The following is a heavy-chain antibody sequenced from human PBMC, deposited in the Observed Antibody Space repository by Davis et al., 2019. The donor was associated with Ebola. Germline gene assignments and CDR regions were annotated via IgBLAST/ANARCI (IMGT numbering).Heavy chain of an antibody. V-gene: IGHV1-2*02. J-gene: IGHJ5*02. CDR3: ARDQTTVTTGWFDP. Sequence: NVQGRVTMTRDTSISTAYMELSRLRSDDTAVYYCARDQTTVTTGWFDPWGQGTLVTVSA. D-gene: IGHD4-17*01.